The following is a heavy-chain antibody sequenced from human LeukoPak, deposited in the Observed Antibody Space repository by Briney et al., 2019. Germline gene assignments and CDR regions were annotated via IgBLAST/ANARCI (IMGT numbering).Heavy chain of an antibody. D-gene: IGHD6-19*01. J-gene: IGHJ6*02. CDR2: ISGSGGST. V-gene: IGHV3-23*01. Sequence: GGSLRLSCAASGFTFDDYGMSWVRQAPGKGLEWVSAISGSGGSTYYADSVKGRFTISRDNSKNTLYLQMNSLRAEDTAVYYCAKPSIAVADYYYYGMDVWGQGTTVTVSS. CDR1: GFTFDDYG. CDR3: AKPSIAVADYYYYGMDV.